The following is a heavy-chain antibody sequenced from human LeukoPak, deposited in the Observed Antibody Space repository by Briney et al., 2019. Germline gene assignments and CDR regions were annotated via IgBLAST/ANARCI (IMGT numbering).Heavy chain of an antibody. V-gene: IGHV1-18*01. CDR1: GYTFTSHG. CDR3: ARVKGDYGDY. Sequence: VASVTVSCKASGYTFTSHGISWVRQAPGQGLEWMGWISAYNGNTNYAQKLQGRVTMTTDTSTSTAYMELRSLRSDDTAVYYCARVKGDYGDYWGQGTLVTVSS. CDR2: ISAYNGNT. J-gene: IGHJ4*02.